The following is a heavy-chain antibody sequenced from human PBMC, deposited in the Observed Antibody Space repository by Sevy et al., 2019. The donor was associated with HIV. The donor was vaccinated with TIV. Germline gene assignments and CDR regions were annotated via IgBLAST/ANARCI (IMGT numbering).Heavy chain of an antibody. Sequence: GWSLRLSCAVSGFTVGDNYMNWVRQAPGKGLEWVSIIYIAGRTYYADSVRGRFTISRDKAKNTLYLQMNSLRVEDTAVYYCVREDLVLGEDNYYGMDVWGQGTTVTVSS. CDR3: VREDLVLGEDNYYGMDV. V-gene: IGHV3-53*01. D-gene: IGHD3-16*01. CDR1: GFTVGDNY. CDR2: IYIAGRT. J-gene: IGHJ6*02.